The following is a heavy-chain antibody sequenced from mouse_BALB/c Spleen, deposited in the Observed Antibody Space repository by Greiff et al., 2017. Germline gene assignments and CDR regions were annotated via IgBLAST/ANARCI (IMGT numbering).Heavy chain of an antibody. Sequence: EVQVVESGGGLVQPGGSRKLSCAASGFTFSSFGMHWVRQAPEKGLEWVAYISSGSSTIYYADTVKGRFTISRDNPKNTLFLQMTSLRSEDTAMYYCARSNYGSSPYYFDYWGQGTTLTVSS. CDR2: ISSGSSTI. CDR1: GFTFSSFG. J-gene: IGHJ2*01. CDR3: ARSNYGSSPYYFDY. D-gene: IGHD1-1*01. V-gene: IGHV5-17*02.